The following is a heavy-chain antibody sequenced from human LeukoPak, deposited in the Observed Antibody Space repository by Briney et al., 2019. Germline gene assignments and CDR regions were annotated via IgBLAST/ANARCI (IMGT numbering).Heavy chain of an antibody. D-gene: IGHD4-17*01. CDR3: ASGDGDYGDYFPHYYYGMDV. V-gene: IGHV1-2*02. J-gene: IGHJ6*02. Sequence: ASVKVSCKASGYTFTGYYMHWVRQAPGQGLEWMGWINPNSGGTNYAQKFQGRVTMTRDTSISTAYMELSRLRSDDTAVYYCASGDGDYGDYFPHYYYGMDVWGQGTTVTVSS. CDR2: INPNSGGT. CDR1: GYTFTGYY.